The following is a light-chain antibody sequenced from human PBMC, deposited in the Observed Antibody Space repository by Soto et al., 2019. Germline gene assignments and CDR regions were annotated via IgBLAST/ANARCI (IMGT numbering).Light chain of an antibody. J-gene: IGKJ1*01. CDR1: QSIVTY. CDR3: QQSYSTSWT. CDR2: AAS. Sequence: DIQITQSPSSLSASVGYRVTITCRASQSIVTYLNWYLQKPGKAPKLLIYAASNLQSGVPSRFSGSGSGTDFTLTISSLQPEDFATYYCQQSYSTSWTFGQGTKVDI. V-gene: IGKV1-39*01.